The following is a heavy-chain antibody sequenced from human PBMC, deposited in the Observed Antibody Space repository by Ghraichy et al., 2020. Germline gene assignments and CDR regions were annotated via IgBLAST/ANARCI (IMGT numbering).Heavy chain of an antibody. Sequence: SQTLSLTCTVSGGSISSGSFYYTWIRQPAGKGLEWIGQIYTSGSTKYKSSLKSRVTISVDKSKNQFSLNLTSVTAADTAVYYCARGGGFNSHPDSWGQGTLVTVSS. CDR3: ARGGGFNSHPDS. J-gene: IGHJ4*02. V-gene: IGHV4-61*09. CDR2: IYTSGST. D-gene: IGHD3-3*01. CDR1: GGSISSGSFY.